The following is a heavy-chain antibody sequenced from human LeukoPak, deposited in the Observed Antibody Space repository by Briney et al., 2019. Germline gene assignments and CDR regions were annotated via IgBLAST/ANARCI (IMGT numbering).Heavy chain of an antibody. CDR1: GYTFTSYA. J-gene: IGHJ5*02. V-gene: IGHV1-3*01. CDR3: ARDRRIVVVPAALSYWFDP. Sequence: ASVKVSCKASGYTFTSYAMHWVRQAPGQRLEWMGWINAGNGNTKYSQKFPGRVTITRDTSASTAYMELSSLRSEDTAVYYCARDRRIVVVPAALSYWFDPWGQGTLVTVSS. CDR2: INAGNGNT. D-gene: IGHD2-2*01.